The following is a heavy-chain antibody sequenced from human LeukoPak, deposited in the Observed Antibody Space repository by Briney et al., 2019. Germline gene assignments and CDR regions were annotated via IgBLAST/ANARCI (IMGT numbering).Heavy chain of an antibody. D-gene: IGHD2-15*01. CDR2: INIRNYI. CDR3: AREGGYCSGGSCRWFDS. J-gene: IGHJ5*01. CDR1: GFTFSNYD. Sequence: GGSLRLSCATSGFTFSNYDMNWVRQAPGKGLEWVSSINIRNYIYYADSMKGRFTISRDNAKNSLYLQMNSLRAEDTAVYYCAREGGYCSGGSCRWFDSWGQGSLVTVSS. V-gene: IGHV3-69-1*01.